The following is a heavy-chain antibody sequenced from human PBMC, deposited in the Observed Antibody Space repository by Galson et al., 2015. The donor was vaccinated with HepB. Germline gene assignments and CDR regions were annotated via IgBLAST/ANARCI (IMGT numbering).Heavy chain of an antibody. V-gene: IGHV3-9*01. Sequence: SLRLSCAASGFTFDDYALYWVRQPPGKGLQWVSSVNWNSDDIAYAESVKGRFTISRDNAKNSLYLEINSLRPEDTALYYCVKGSGAGGLPWFDSWGQGTLVSVST. CDR1: GFTFDDYA. D-gene: IGHD6-13*01. CDR3: VKGSGAGGLPWFDS. CDR2: VNWNSDDI. J-gene: IGHJ5*01.